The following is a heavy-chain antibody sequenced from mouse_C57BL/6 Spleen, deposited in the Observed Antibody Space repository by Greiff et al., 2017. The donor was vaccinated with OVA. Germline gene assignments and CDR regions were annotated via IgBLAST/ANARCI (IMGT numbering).Heavy chain of an antibody. J-gene: IGHJ2*01. CDR2: IDPNSGGT. Sequence: VQLQQSGAELVKPGASVKLSCKASGYTFTSYWMHWVKQRPGRGLEWIGRIDPNSGGTKYIEKFKSKATLTVDKPSSTADMQLSSLTSEDSAVYYGASGAVDSSGYAYWGQGTTLTVSS. V-gene: IGHV1-72*01. CDR3: ASGAVDSSGYAY. CDR1: GYTFTSYW. D-gene: IGHD3-2*02.